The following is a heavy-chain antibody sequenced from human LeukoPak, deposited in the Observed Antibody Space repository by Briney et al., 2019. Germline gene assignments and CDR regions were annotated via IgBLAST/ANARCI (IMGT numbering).Heavy chain of an antibody. CDR3: ARVRLGSSGYLDY. V-gene: IGHV3-20*04. Sequence: TGGSLRLSCAASGFTFDDYGMSWVRQAPGKGLEWVSGINWNGGSTGYADPVKGRFTISRENAKNSLYLQMNSLRAEDTALYYCARVRLGSSGYLDYWGQGTLVTVSS. CDR1: GFTFDDYG. J-gene: IGHJ4*02. D-gene: IGHD3-22*01. CDR2: INWNGGST.